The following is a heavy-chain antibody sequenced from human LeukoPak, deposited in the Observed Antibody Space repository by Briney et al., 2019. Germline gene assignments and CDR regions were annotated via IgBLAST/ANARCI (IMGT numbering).Heavy chain of an antibody. J-gene: IGHJ3*02. D-gene: IGHD3-22*01. V-gene: IGHV3-48*01. CDR3: ARDYYDSSAPPGAFDI. Sequence: GGSLRLSCAASGFTFSSYSMNWVRQAPGKGLERVSYISSSSSTIYYADSVKGRFTISRDNAKNSLYLQMNSLRAEDTAVYYCARDYYDSSAPPGAFDIWGQGTMVTVSS. CDR1: GFTFSSYS. CDR2: ISSSSSTI.